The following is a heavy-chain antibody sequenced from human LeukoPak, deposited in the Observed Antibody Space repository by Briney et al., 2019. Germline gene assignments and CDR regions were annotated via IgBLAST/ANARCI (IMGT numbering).Heavy chain of an antibody. V-gene: IGHV4-39*01. CDR1: GGSISSSSDY. J-gene: IGHJ4*02. D-gene: IGHD6-19*01. CDR2: IYYSGST. CDR3: ARHSFSSGWKSFDY. Sequence: SETLSLTRTVSGGSISSSSDYWGWIRQPPGKGLEWIGSIYYSGSTYYNPSLKSRVTISVDTSKNQFSLKLSSVTAADTAVYSCARHSFSSGWKSFDYWGQGTLVTVSS.